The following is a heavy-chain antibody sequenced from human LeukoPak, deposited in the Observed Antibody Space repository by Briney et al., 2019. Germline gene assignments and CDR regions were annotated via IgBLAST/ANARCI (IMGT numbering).Heavy chain of an antibody. D-gene: IGHD5-18*01. CDR3: ATDTGTALDY. CDR2: ISWNSGSI. CDR1: GFTFDDYA. V-gene: IGHV3-9*01. J-gene: IGHJ4*02. Sequence: GRSLRLSCAASGFTFDDYAMHWVRQAPGKGLEWVSGISWNSGSIGYADSVKGRFTISRDNAKNSLYLQMNSLRAEDTALYYCATDTGTALDYWGQGTLVTVSS.